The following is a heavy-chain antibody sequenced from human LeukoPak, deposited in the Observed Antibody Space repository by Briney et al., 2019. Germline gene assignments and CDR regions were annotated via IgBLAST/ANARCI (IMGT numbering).Heavy chain of an antibody. CDR2: ISYDENNK. CDR1: GFTFSNYA. V-gene: IGHV3-30*01. CDR3: ARSKLAGKNWFAP. D-gene: IGHD1-1*01. Sequence: PGRSLRLSCAASGFTFSNYAMHWVRQAPGKGLEWVAIISYDENNKYYADSVKARFTISRDNSKNTLYLQVNSLRAEDTAVYYCARSKLAGKNWFAPWGQGTLVTVTS. J-gene: IGHJ5*02.